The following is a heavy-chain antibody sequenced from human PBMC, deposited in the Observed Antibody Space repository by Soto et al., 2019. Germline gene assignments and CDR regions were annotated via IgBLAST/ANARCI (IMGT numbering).Heavy chain of an antibody. J-gene: IGHJ6*03. CDR3: AKSLLSMVRGVTPYYYYMGV. Sequence: EVQLLESGGGLVQPGGSLRLSCAASGCTLSDYAMNWVRQAPGKGLEWVSGISGSGGSTYHADSVKGRFTISRDNSKNTLQLQMITLRAEDTAVYYCAKSLLSMVRGVTPYYYYMGVWGKGTTVTVSS. V-gene: IGHV3-23*01. CDR2: ISGSGGST. D-gene: IGHD3-10*01. CDR1: GCTLSDYA.